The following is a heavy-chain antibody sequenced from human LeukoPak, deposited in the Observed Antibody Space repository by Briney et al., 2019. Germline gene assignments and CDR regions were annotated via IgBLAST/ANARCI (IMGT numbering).Heavy chain of an antibody. J-gene: IGHJ4*02. V-gene: IGHV4-34*01. D-gene: IGHD3-22*01. CDR1: GESFSGFY. Sequence: PSETLSLTCAVYGESFSGFYWSWIRQPPGKGLEWIGEINHSGSTNYNPSLKSRVTISVDTSKNQFSLKLSSVTAADTAVYYCARGHLSHDSSGYLDYWGQGTLVTVSS. CDR2: INHSGST. CDR3: ARGHLSHDSSGYLDY.